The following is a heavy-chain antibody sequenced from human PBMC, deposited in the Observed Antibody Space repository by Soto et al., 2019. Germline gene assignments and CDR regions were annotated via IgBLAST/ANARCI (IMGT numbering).Heavy chain of an antibody. CDR3: AKDPAYIWGAYLDY. Sequence: QVQLVESGGGVVQPGRSLRLSCAASGFTFSTYGMHWVRQAPGKGLEWVAIISSDGSNKYYTDSVKGRFTISRDNSKNMLYLQMNSLRADDTAVYYCAKDPAYIWGAYLDYWGQGALVTVSS. CDR1: GFTFSTYG. J-gene: IGHJ4*02. V-gene: IGHV3-30*18. CDR2: ISSDGSNK. D-gene: IGHD3-16*01.